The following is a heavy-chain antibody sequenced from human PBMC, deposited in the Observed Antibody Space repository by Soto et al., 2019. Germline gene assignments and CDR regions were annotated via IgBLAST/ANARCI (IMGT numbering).Heavy chain of an antibody. V-gene: IGHV3-30-3*01. CDR3: ARDLHYSTVTTRGDYYYGMDV. J-gene: IGHJ6*02. CDR1: GFTFSSYT. D-gene: IGHD4-17*01. CDR2: ISYDGSNK. Sequence: PGGSLRLSCAASGFTFSSYTMHWVRQAPGKGLEWVAVISYDGSNKYYADSVKGRFTISRDNSKNTLYLQMNSLRAEDTAVYYCARDLHYSTVTTRGDYYYGMDVWGQGTTVTVSS.